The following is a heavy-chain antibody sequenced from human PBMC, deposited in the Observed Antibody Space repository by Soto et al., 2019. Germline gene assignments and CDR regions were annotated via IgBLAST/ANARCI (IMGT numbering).Heavy chain of an antibody. V-gene: IGHV4-59*01. CDR1: GGSMIRYY. D-gene: IGHD5-12*01. J-gene: IGHJ6*02. CDR2: IYHSAIT. CDR3: AKLWDCNKSGYNVPWGYGMDV. Sequence: QVQLQESGPGLVEPAETLSLTCTVSGGSMIRYYWGWIRQSPGKPLEWIGNIYHSAITNDNPSLKSRVTISIDTSKSQFSLKLTSVAAADTATDYCAKLWDCNKSGYNVPWGYGMDVWGQGTTVTVSS.